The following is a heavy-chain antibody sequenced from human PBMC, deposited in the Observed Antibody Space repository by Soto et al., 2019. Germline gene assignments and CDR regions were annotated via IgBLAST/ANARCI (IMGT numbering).Heavy chain of an antibody. D-gene: IGHD6-19*01. CDR1: GFTFSSYG. Sequence: QVQLVESGGGVVQPGRSLRLSCAASGFTFSSYGMHWVRQAPGKGLEWVAVISDDGSNKYYADSVNGRFTISRDNSKNTLYLQMNSLRAEXTAVYYCEKADGQWLVDSFFAYWGQGTLVTVSS. V-gene: IGHV3-30*18. CDR2: ISDDGSNK. J-gene: IGHJ4*02. CDR3: EKADGQWLVDSFFAY.